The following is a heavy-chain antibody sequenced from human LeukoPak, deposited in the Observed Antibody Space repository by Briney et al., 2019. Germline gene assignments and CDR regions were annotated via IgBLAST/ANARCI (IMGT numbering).Heavy chain of an antibody. D-gene: IGHD6-19*01. V-gene: IGHV3-74*01. CDR3: ARDPEQWLATESDY. Sequence: GGSLRLSCAASGFTFSSYSMNWVRQAPGKGLVWVSRINTDGRTTTYADSVKGRFTISRDNSKNTLYLQMNSLRAEDTAVYYCARDPEQWLATESDYWGQGTLVTVSS. CDR2: INTDGRTT. CDR1: GFTFSSYS. J-gene: IGHJ4*02.